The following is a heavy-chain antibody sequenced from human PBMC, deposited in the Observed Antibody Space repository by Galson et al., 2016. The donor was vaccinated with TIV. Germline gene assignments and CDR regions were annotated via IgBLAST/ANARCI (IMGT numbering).Heavy chain of an antibody. CDR1: GFTVSSNY. V-gene: IGHV3-53*05. Sequence: SLRLSCAASGFTVSSNYMTWVRQAPGKGLESVPVIYSGGSTYYIDSVKGRFTISRDTSKNTLYLQMNSLRVEDTAVYYCASPQAAAGIDAFDIWGQGTMVIVSS. CDR3: ASPQAAAGIDAFDI. CDR2: IYSGGST. D-gene: IGHD6-13*01. J-gene: IGHJ3*02.